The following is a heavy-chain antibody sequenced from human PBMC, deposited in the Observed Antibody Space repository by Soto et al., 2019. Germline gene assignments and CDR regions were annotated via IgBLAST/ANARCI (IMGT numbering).Heavy chain of an antibody. CDR2: ISSYTSYI. V-gene: IGHV3-21*01. D-gene: IGHD1-26*01. CDR1: EFTFSTYN. Sequence: EVQLVESGGGLVKPGGSLRLSCAASEFTFSTYNMNWVRQAPGKGLEWVSSISSYTSYIDYADSVKGRFTISRDNAKNSLFLQMNSLRAEDTAVYYCARMRGSYDFDYWGQGTLVTVSS. J-gene: IGHJ4*02. CDR3: ARMRGSYDFDY.